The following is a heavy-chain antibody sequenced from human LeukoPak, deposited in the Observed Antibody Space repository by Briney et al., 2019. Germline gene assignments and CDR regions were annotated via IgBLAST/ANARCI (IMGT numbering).Heavy chain of an antibody. D-gene: IGHD3-22*01. CDR2: IYASGIT. Sequence: SSETLSLTCTVSGGSITSYYWSWIRQPAGKGLEWLGRIYASGITNYNPSLKSRVTMSVDTSKTQFSLKLTSVTAADTAVYYCARERSSGYPFSFKHWGQGSLVTVSS. CDR3: ARERSSGYPFSFKH. CDR1: GGSITSYY. J-gene: IGHJ4*02. V-gene: IGHV4-4*07.